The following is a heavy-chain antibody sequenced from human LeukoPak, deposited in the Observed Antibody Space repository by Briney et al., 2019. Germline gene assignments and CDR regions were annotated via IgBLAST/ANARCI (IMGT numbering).Heavy chain of an antibody. V-gene: IGHV3-30*02. CDR2: IRYDGSNK. D-gene: IGHD4-17*01. Sequence: GGSLRLSCAASGFTFSSYGTHWVRQAPGKGLEWVAFIRYDGSNKYYADSVKGRFTISRGNSKNTLYLQMNSLRAEDTAVYYCAKDTGTTVTTFDYWGQGTLVTVSS. CDR1: GFTFSSYG. CDR3: AKDTGTTVTTFDY. J-gene: IGHJ4*02.